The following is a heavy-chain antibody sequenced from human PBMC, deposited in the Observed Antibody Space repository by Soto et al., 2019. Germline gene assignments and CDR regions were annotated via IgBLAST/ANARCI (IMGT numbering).Heavy chain of an antibody. J-gene: IGHJ5*02. CDR2: INAGNGNT. V-gene: IGHV1-3*01. CDR3: AKSTSQNCFDP. CDR1: GYTFTSYA. D-gene: IGHD2-2*01. Sequence: ASGKVSCKASGYTFTSYAMHWVRQAPGQRLEWMGWINAGNGNTKYSQKFQGRVTITRDTSASTAYMELSSLRSEDTAVYYCAKSTSQNCFDPWGQGTLVTVSS.